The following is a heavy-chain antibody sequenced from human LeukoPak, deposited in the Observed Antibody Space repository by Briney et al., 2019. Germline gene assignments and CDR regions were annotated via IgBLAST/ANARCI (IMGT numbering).Heavy chain of an antibody. CDR3: ARAFRYAFDI. CDR1: GFTFSSYG. V-gene: IGHV3-30*03. CDR2: ISYDGSNK. Sequence: QPGRSLRLSCAASGFTFSSYGMHWVRQAPGKGLEWVAVISYDGSNKYYADSVKGRFTISRDNSKNTLYLQMYSLRAEDTAVYYCARAFRYAFDIWGQGTVVTVSS. J-gene: IGHJ3*02. D-gene: IGHD3-3*02.